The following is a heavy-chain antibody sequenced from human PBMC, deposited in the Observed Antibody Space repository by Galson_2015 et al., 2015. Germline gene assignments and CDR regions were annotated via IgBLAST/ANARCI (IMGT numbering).Heavy chain of an antibody. CDR2: ISYDGSNK. J-gene: IGHJ4*02. Sequence: SLRLSCAASGFTFSSYAMNWVRQAPGKGLEWVAVISYDGSNKYYADSVKGRLTISRDNSKNMLYLQMNSLRAEDTAVYYCAREYDSSGYPFDYWGQGTLVTVSS. CDR3: AREYDSSGYPFDY. D-gene: IGHD3-22*01. V-gene: IGHV3-30-3*01. CDR1: GFTFSSYA.